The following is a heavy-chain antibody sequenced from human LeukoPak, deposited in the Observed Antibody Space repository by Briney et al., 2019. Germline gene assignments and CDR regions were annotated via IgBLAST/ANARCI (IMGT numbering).Heavy chain of an antibody. CDR2: IYYSGST. CDR1: GCSISSGGYY. D-gene: IGHD3-22*01. V-gene: IGHV4-31*03. Sequence: SQTLCLTCTVSGCSISSGGYYWSWIRQHPGKGLEWIGYIYYSGSTYYNPSLKSRVTISVDTSKNQFSLKLSSVTAADTAVYYCARETLSSGYDSSGYYYDYWGQGTLVTVSS. CDR3: ARETLSSGYDSSGYYYDY. J-gene: IGHJ4*02.